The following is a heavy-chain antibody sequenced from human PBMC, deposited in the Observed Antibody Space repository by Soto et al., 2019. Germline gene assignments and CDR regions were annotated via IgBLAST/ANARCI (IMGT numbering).Heavy chain of an antibody. CDR1: GFTFSIYD. V-gene: IGHV3-13*01. J-gene: IGHJ6*02. CDR3: ARDKRRIAAAGTSYGMDV. D-gene: IGHD6-13*01. Sequence: GGSLRLSCAASGFTFSIYDMHWFRQATGKGLEWVSAIGTAGDTYYPGSVKGRFTISRENAKNSLYLQMNSLRAEDTAVYYCARDKRRIAAAGTSYGMDVWGQGTTVTVSS. CDR2: IGTAGDT.